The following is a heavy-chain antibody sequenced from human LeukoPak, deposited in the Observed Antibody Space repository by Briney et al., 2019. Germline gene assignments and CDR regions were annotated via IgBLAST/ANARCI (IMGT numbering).Heavy chain of an antibody. J-gene: IGHJ4*02. CDR2: ISGSGGST. Sequence: GGSLRLSXAASGFTFSSYAMSWVRQAPGKGLEWVSAISGSGGSTYYADSVKGRFTISRDNSKNTLYLQMNSLRAEDTAVYYCAKSTTVTTGMYYWGQGTLVTVSS. CDR3: AKSTTVTTGMYY. V-gene: IGHV3-23*01. CDR1: GFTFSSYA. D-gene: IGHD4-17*01.